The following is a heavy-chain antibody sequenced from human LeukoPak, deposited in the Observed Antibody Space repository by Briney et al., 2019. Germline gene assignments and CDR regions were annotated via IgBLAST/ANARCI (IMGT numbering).Heavy chain of an antibody. CDR1: GGIFSSHA. V-gene: IGHV1-69*04. D-gene: IGHD3-22*01. CDR2: IIPILGRA. CDR3: ARLQYYYDSSAYTDY. Sequence: SVKVSCKASGGIFSSHAITWVRQAPGQGLEWMGRIIPILGRANYAQKFQGRVTITADKSTSTAYMELSSLRSEDTAVYYCARLQYYYDSSAYTDYWGQGTLVTVSS. J-gene: IGHJ4*02.